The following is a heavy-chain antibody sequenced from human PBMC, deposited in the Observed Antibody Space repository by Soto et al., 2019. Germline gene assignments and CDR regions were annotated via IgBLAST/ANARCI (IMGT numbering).Heavy chain of an antibody. CDR2: ISGSGGST. CDR1: GFTFSSYA. V-gene: IGHV3-23*01. J-gene: IGHJ4*02. Sequence: GGSLRLSCAASGFTFSSYAMSWVRQAPGKGLEWVSAISGSGGSTYYADSVKGRFTISRDNSKNTLYLQMNSLRAEDTAVYYCAKVMGSTSSSAYSSLIVCNFDYWGQGTLVTVSS. D-gene: IGHD2-2*01. CDR3: AKVMGSTSSSAYSSLIVCNFDY.